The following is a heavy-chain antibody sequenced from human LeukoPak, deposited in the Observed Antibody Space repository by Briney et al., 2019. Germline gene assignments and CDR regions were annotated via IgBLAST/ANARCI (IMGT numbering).Heavy chain of an antibody. V-gene: IGHV6-1*01. J-gene: IGHJ4*02. D-gene: IGHD6-13*01. CDR1: GDSVSSDTTA. Sequence: SQTLSLTCAISGDSVSSDTTAWSWIRQSPSRGLEWLGRTYYRSKWYHDYAVSVKSQATVNPDTSKNQVSLQLNSVTPEDTAVYYCARGTWAAGLDSWGQGTLVTVSS. CDR2: TYYRSKWYH. CDR3: ARGTWAAGLDS.